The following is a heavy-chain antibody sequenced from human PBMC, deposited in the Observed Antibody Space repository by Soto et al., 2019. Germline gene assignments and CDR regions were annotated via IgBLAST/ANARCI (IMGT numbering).Heavy chain of an antibody. CDR1: GFTFSTYV. J-gene: IGHJ4*02. V-gene: IGHV3-23*01. D-gene: IGHD3-16*02. CDR2: ISGSASGT. Sequence: EVQLLESGGGLVQPGGSLRLSCAASGFTFSTYVMSWVRQAPGKGLEWVSSISGSASGTYYADSVKGRFTISRDNPRNTLFLQMSGLGAEDTAVYYCAKAEGWGSYRSFDYWGQGALVTVSS. CDR3: AKAEGWGSYRSFDY.